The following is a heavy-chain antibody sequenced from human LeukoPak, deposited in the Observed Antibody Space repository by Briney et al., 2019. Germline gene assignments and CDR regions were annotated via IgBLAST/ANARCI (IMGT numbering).Heavy chain of an antibody. D-gene: IGHD5-24*01. CDR2: IYYSGST. Sequence: SETLSLTCTVSGGSISSGDYYWSWIRQPPGKGLEWIGYIYYSGSTNYNPSLKSRVTMSVDTSKNQFSLKLSSVTAADTAVYYCAGGERWLQYTLDYWGQGTLVTVSS. CDR1: GGSISSGDYY. CDR3: AGGERWLQYTLDY. J-gene: IGHJ4*02. V-gene: IGHV4-61*08.